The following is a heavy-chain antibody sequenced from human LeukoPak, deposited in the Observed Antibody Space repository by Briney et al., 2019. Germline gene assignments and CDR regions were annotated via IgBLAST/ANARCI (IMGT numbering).Heavy chain of an antibody. CDR3: AKRGVVIRVILVGFHKEAYYFDS. D-gene: IGHD3-22*01. Sequence: GSLRLSCAVSGITLSNYGMSWVRQAPGKGLEWVAGISGSGGSTSYADSVKGRFTISRDNPRNTLYLQMNSLRAEDTAVYFCAKRGVVIRVILVGFHKEAYYFDSWGQGALVTVSS. CDR1: GITLSNYG. J-gene: IGHJ4*02. V-gene: IGHV3-23*01. CDR2: ISGSGGST.